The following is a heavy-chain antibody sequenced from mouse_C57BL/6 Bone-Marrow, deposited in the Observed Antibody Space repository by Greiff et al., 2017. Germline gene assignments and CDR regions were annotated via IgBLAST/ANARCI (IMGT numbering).Heavy chain of an antibody. V-gene: IGHV1-4*01. J-gene: IGHJ2*01. CDR2: INPRSGYT. CDR3: ARWGVTTVNYD. D-gene: IGHD2-2*01. Sequence: VQLQQSGAELARPGASVKMSCKASGYTFTSYTMHWVQQRPGQGLEWIGYINPRSGYTKYNQKFKDKATLTADKSSNTAYMQLSSLTSEDSAVDYCARWGVTTVNYDWGQGTTLTVSA. CDR1: GYTFTSYT.